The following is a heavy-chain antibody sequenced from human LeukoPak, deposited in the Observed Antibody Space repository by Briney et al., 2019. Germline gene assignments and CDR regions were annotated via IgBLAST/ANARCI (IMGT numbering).Heavy chain of an antibody. V-gene: IGHV3-23*01. D-gene: IGHD3-10*01. CDR3: AKDLSSPMVRGVISYFDY. CDR1: GFTFSSYG. J-gene: IGHJ4*02. Sequence: GGSLRLSCAASGFTFSSYGMSWVRQAPGKGLEWVSAISGSGGSTYYADSVKGRFTISRDNSKNTLYLQMNSLRAEDTAVYYCAKDLSSPMVRGVISYFDYWGQGTLVTVSS. CDR2: ISGSGGST.